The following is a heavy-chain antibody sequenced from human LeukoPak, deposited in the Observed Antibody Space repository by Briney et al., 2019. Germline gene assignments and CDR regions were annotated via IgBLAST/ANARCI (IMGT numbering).Heavy chain of an antibody. Sequence: PSETLSLTCTVSGSSISSYYWSWIRQPPGKGLEWIRYIYYSGSTNYNPSLKSRVTISVDTSKNQFSLKLSSVTAADTAVYYCARGIRHFWSGYYIPYYYYGMDVWGQGTTVTVSS. D-gene: IGHD3-3*02. J-gene: IGHJ6*02. CDR1: GSSISSYY. V-gene: IGHV4-59*01. CDR3: ARGIRHFWSGYYIPYYYYGMDV. CDR2: IYYSGST.